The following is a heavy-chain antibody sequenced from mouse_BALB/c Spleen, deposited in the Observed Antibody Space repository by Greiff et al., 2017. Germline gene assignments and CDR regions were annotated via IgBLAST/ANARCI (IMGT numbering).Heavy chain of an antibody. CDR2: ISSGGST. D-gene: IGHD1-1*01. J-gene: IGHJ2*01. Sequence: EVHLVESGGGLVKPGGSLKLSCAASGFTFSSYAMSWVRQTPEKRLEWVASISSGGSTYYPDSVKGRFTISRDNARNILYLQMSSLRSEDTAMYYCARRITTVAEGGFDYWGQGTTLTVSS. V-gene: IGHV5-6-5*01. CDR1: GFTFSSYA. CDR3: ARRITTVAEGGFDY.